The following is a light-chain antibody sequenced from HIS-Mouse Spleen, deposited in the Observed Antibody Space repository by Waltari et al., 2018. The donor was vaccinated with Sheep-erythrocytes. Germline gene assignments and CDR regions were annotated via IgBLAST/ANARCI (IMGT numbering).Light chain of an antibody. CDR3: QQYDNLLALT. V-gene: IGKV1-33*01. CDR2: DAS. Sequence: DIQMTQSPSSLSASVGDRVTITCRASQSISSYLNWYQQKSGKAPKLLIYDASNLETGVPSRFSGSGSGTDFTFTISSLQPEDIATYYCQQYDNLLALTFGGGTKVEIK. J-gene: IGKJ4*01. CDR1: QSISSY.